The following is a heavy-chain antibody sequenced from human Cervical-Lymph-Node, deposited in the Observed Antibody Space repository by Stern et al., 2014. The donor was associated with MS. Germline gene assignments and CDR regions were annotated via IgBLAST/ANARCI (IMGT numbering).Heavy chain of an antibody. CDR1: SGSFSSFD. CDR3: LPAVAGQPFDY. D-gene: IGHD6-19*01. V-gene: IGHV4-4*07. CDR2: IASSGSH. Sequence: VQLVESGPGLVKPSETLSLTCTVSSGSFSSFDWSWIRQSAEKGLEWMGRIASSGSHHYHPSFKSRVPMYIHTANSQLSLHSRSVPAADTAKYYCLPAVAGQPFDYWGQGIPVTVSS. J-gene: IGHJ4*02.